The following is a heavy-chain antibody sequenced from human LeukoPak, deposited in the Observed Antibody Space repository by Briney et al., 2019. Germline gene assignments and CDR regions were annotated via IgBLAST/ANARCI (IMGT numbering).Heavy chain of an antibody. D-gene: IGHD1-26*01. V-gene: IGHV3-72*01. CDR2: TRNKANSYTT. J-gene: IGHJ4*02. Sequence: GGSLRLSCAASGFTFSDHYMDWVRQAPGKGLEWVGRTRNKANSYTTEYAASVQGRFTVSRDDSKNSLYLQLNSMKTEDTAAYYCTRLVGANDWGQGTLVTVSS. CDR1: GFTFSDHY. CDR3: TRLVGAND.